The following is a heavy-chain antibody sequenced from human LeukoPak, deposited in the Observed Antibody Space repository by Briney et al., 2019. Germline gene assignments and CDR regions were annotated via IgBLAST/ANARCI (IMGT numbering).Heavy chain of an antibody. D-gene: IGHD2-2*01. V-gene: IGHV3-74*01. CDR3: ARVSSTSVNDAFDI. CDR2: INDDGSAT. CDR1: GFTFSNYW. Sequence: GGSLRLSCAASGFTFSNYWMHWVRQVPGKGLVWVSRINDDGSATFYADSVEGRFTISRDNAKNSLYLQMNSLRAEDTAVYYCARVSSTSVNDAFDIWSQGTMVTVSS. J-gene: IGHJ3*02.